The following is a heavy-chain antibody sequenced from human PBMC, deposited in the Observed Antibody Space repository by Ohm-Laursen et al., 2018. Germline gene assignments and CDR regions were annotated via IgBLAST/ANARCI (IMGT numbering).Heavy chain of an antibody. CDR2: ISYDGSNK. Sequence: SLRLSCAAPGFTFSSYSMHWVRQAPGKGLEWVAVISYDGSNKYYADSVKGRFTISRDNSKNTLYLQMNSLRAEDTAVYYCAKDSYDSSGYYYPHVWGQGTTVTVSS. D-gene: IGHD3-22*01. CDR1: GFTFSSYS. J-gene: IGHJ6*02. CDR3: AKDSYDSSGYYYPHV. V-gene: IGHV3-30*18.